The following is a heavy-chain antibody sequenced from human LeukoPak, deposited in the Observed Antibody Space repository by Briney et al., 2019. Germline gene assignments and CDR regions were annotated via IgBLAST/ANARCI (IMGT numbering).Heavy chain of an antibody. CDR2: IYYSGST. J-gene: IGHJ4*02. D-gene: IGHD4-23*01. CDR3: ARTRSKVGTPTFDY. V-gene: IGHV4-39*01. CDR1: GGSISSSSYY. Sequence: SETLSLTRTVSGGSISSSSYYWGWIRQPPGKGLEWIGSIYYSGSTYYNPSLKSRVTISVDTSKNQFSLKLSSVTAADTAVYHCARTRSKVGTPTFDYWGQGTLVTVSS.